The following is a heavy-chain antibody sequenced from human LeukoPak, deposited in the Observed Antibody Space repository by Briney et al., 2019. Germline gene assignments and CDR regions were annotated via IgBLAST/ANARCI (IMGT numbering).Heavy chain of an antibody. CDR1: GGAISYYY. V-gene: IGHV4-59*12. D-gene: IGHD3-16*01. CDR2: IYYTGNT. J-gene: IGHJ6*03. CDR3: ARVKDPGGYYYYYYMDI. Sequence: SETLSLTCTVSGGAISYYYWNWIRQPPGKGLEWIGYIYYTGNTNYNPSLKSRVTISVDTSKNQFSLKVSSVTAADTAVYYCARVKDPGGYYYYYYMDIWGKGNTVTVSS.